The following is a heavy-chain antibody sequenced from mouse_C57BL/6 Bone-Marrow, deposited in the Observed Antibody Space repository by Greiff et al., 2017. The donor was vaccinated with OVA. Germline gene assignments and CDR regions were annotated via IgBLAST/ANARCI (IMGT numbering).Heavy chain of an antibody. D-gene: IGHD2-1*01. J-gene: IGHJ4*01. Sequence: EVKLMESGAGLVKPGGSLKLSCAASGFTFSSYAMSWVRQTPEKRLEWVAYISSGGDYIYYADTVKGRFTISRYNARNTLYLQMSSLKSEDTAMYYCTRLLYAMDYWGQGTSVTVSS. CDR1: GFTFSSYA. CDR3: TRLLYAMDY. CDR2: ISSGGDYI. V-gene: IGHV5-9-1*02.